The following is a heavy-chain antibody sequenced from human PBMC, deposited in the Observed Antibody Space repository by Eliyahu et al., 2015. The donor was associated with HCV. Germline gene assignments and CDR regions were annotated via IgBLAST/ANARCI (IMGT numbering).Heavy chain of an antibody. J-gene: IGHJ5*02. CDR1: GFXXXSYA. CDR2: ISGSGGST. D-gene: IGHD6-13*01. Sequence: EVQLLESGGGLVQPGGSLRLSCAASGFXXXSYAMSWVRQAPGKGLEWVSAISGSGGSTYYADSVKGRFTISRDNSKNTLYLQMNSLRAEDTAVYYCAKDVSAAARGRRGWFDPWGQGTLVTVSS. V-gene: IGHV3-23*01. CDR3: AKDVSAAARGRRGWFDP.